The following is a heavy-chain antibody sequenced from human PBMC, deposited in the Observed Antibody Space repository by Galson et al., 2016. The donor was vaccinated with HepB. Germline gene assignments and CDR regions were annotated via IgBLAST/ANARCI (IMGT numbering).Heavy chain of an antibody. CDR3: SKAGGPGTVDL. J-gene: IGHJ5*02. Sequence: LRLSCAASGFNFDYWWMSWVRQVPGKGPEWVANINEVGYGKFYADSVMGRFTISRDNAKNSVFLDMSGLRVEDTAIYYCSKAGGPGTVDLWGQGTQVTVSS. D-gene: IGHD1-1*01. CDR2: INEVGYGK. CDR1: GFNFDYWW. V-gene: IGHV3-7*01.